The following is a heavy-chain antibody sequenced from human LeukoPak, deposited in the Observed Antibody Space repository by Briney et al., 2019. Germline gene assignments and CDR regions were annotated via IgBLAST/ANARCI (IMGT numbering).Heavy chain of an antibody. Sequence: SETLSLTCAVYGGSFSGYYWSWIRQRPGKGLEWIGEINHSGSTNYNPSLKSRVTISVDTSKNQFSLKLSSVTAADTAVYYCARVGTVTTPDYWGQGTLVTVSS. CDR1: GGSFSGYY. J-gene: IGHJ4*02. CDR2: INHSGST. CDR3: ARVGTVTTPDY. V-gene: IGHV4-34*01. D-gene: IGHD4-17*01.